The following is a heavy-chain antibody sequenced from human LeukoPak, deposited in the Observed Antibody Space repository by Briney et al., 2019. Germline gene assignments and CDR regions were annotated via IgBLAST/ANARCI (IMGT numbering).Heavy chain of an antibody. J-gene: IGHJ4*02. CDR3: ARNDYYGSGSPIGIDY. CDR2: IYTSGST. D-gene: IGHD3-10*01. V-gene: IGHV4-4*07. CDR1: GGSISSYY. Sequence: SETLSLTCTVSGGSISSYYWSWIRQPAGKGLEWIGRIYTSGSTYYNPSLKSRVTISVDTSKNQFSLKLSSVTAADTAVYYCARNDYYGSGSPIGIDYWGQGTLVTVSS.